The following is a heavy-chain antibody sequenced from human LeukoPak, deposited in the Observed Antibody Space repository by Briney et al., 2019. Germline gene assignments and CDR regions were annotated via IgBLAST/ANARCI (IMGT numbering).Heavy chain of an antibody. J-gene: IGHJ4*02. Sequence: GGSLRPSCAASGFFFRNYWMRWVRQGPGGGREWGANINQGGSEKYYVDSVKGRFTISRDNAKNSLDLQMNSLRVEDTAIYYCARLAVPPGNRGWYYEQWGQGTLVTVSS. CDR3: ARLAVPPGNRGWYYEQ. CDR2: INQGGSEK. V-gene: IGHV3-7*03. D-gene: IGHD2-2*01. CDR1: GFFFRNYW.